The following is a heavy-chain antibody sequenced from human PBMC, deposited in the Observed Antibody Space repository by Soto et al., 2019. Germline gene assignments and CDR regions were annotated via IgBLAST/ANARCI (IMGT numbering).Heavy chain of an antibody. CDR2: ISSSSSTI. CDR1: GFTFSSYS. D-gene: IGHD5-18*01. Sequence: EVQLVESGGGLVQPGGSLRLSCAASGFTFSSYSMNWVRQAPGNGLEWVSYISSSSSTIYYADSVKGRFTISRDNAKNSLYLQMNSLRDEDTAVYYCARSLRQLWLLLGAFDIWGQGTMVTVSS. CDR3: ARSLRQLWLLLGAFDI. J-gene: IGHJ3*02. V-gene: IGHV3-48*02.